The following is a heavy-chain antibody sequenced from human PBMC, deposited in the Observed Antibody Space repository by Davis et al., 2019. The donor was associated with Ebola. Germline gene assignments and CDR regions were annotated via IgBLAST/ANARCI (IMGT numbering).Heavy chain of an antibody. D-gene: IGHD3-16*01. CDR2: LNHSGST. CDR3: ATGGYYYYYGMDV. V-gene: IGHV4-34*01. Sequence: MPSEPLSLTCAAHGGSFSGYYWSWIRQPPGKGLEWIGELNHSGSTNYNPSLKSRVTISVDTSKNQFSLKLSSVTAADTAVYYCATGGYYYYYGMDVWGQGTTVTVSS. J-gene: IGHJ6*02. CDR1: GGSFSGYY.